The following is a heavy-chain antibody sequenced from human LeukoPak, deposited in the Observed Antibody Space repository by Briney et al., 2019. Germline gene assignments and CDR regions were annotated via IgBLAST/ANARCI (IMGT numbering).Heavy chain of an antibody. CDR2: INQDGSQR. Sequence: PGGSLRLSCAASGFIFSSSWMSWVRQAPGKGLEWVANINQDGSQRHYVDSVKGRSTISRDNAKNSLYLQMSSLRAEDTAVYYCAKEKVGSTIDFWGQGTLVTVSS. CDR3: AKEKVGSTIDF. D-gene: IGHD1-26*01. J-gene: IGHJ4*02. CDR1: GFIFSSSW. V-gene: IGHV3-7*01.